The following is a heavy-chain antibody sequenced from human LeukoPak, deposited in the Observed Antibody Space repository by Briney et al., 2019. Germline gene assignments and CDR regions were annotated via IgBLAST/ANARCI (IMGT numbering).Heavy chain of an antibody. CDR1: GFTFSNYW. CDR2: IKQDGSEK. V-gene: IGHV3-7*01. CDR3: ARDNILTGLT. D-gene: IGHD3-9*01. Sequence: GGSLRLSCAASGFTFSNYWMSWVRQTPGKGLEWVANIKQDGSEKYYVDSVKGRFTISRDNAKNSVYLQMKSLRAEDTAVYYCARDNILTGLTGGQGTLVTVSS. J-gene: IGHJ4*02.